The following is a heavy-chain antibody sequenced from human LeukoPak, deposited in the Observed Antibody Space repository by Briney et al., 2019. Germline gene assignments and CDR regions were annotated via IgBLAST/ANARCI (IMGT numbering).Heavy chain of an antibody. CDR1: GFTFSNYA. Sequence: GGSLRLSCAASGFTFSNYAMSWVRQAPGKGLEWVSGISWNSGSIGYADSVKGRFTISRDNAKNSLYLQMNSLRAEVTALYYCAKLYYDSSGYYFGFAFDIWGQGTMVTVSS. CDR2: ISWNSGSI. D-gene: IGHD3-22*01. V-gene: IGHV3-9*01. CDR3: AKLYYDSSGYYFGFAFDI. J-gene: IGHJ3*02.